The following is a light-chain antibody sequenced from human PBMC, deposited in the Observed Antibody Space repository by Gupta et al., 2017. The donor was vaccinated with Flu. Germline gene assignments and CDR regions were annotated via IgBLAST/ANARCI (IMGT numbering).Light chain of an antibody. Sequence: QSALTQPASVSGSPGQSITISCRGTSSDVGSYNLVSWYQQHPGKAPKVVIYEGTERPSGVSNRFAGSKSGNTASLTISGLQAEDEADYYCFSYAGSYTWVFGGGTKLIVL. CDR1: SSDVGSYNL. CDR3: FSYAGSYTWV. J-gene: IGLJ3*02. CDR2: EGT. V-gene: IGLV2-23*01.